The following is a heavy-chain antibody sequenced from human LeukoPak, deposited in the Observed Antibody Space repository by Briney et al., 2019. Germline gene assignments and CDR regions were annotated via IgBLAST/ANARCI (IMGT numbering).Heavy chain of an antibody. CDR1: GYTFTSYD. Sequence: ASVKVSCKASGYTFTSYDINWVRQATGQGPEWMGWMSPNSGNTGYAQKFQGRVTMTRSTSMSTAYMELGSLRSEDTAVYYCARGPPNWGYDYWGQGTLVTVSS. D-gene: IGHD7-27*01. V-gene: IGHV1-8*01. J-gene: IGHJ4*02. CDR3: ARGPPNWGYDY. CDR2: MSPNSGNT.